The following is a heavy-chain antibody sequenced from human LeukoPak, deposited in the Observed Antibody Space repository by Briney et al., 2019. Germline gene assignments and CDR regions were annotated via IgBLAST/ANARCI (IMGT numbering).Heavy chain of an antibody. Sequence: SETLSLTCTVSGGSISSSSYYWGWIRQPPGKGLEWIGSIYYSGSTYYNPSLKSRVTISVDTSKNQFSLKLSSVTAADTAVYYCATGSSSWNYFDYWGQGTLSPSPQ. J-gene: IGHJ4*02. CDR1: GGSISSSSYY. V-gene: IGHV4-39*01. CDR3: ATGSSSWNYFDY. D-gene: IGHD6-13*01. CDR2: IYYSGST.